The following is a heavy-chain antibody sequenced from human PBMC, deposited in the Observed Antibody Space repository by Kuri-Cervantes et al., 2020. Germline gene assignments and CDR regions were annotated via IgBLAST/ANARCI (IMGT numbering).Heavy chain of an antibody. D-gene: IGHD5-12*01. V-gene: IGHV1-46*01. CDR3: ARERGYSGYDFPWFDP. Sequence: ASVKVSCKASGYTFTSYYMHWVRQAPGQGLEWMGIINPSGGSTSYAQKFQGRVTMTRDTSASTAYMELSSLRSEDTAVYYCARERGYSGYDFPWFDPWGQGTLVTVSS. CDR2: INPSGGST. J-gene: IGHJ5*02. CDR1: GYTFTSYY.